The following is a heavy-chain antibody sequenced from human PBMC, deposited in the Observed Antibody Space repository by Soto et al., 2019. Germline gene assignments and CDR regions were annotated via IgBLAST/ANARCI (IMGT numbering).Heavy chain of an antibody. D-gene: IGHD3-22*01. J-gene: IGHJ4*02. CDR2: IIPIFGTA. CDR3: ARVDSTYYYDSSGYYYPPPLDY. V-gene: IGHV1-69*13. CDR1: GGTFSSYA. Sequence: PGASVKVSCKASGGTFSSYAISWVRQAPGQGLEWMGGIIPIFGTANYAQKFQGRVTITADESTSTAYMELSSLRSEDTAVYYCARVDSTYYYDSSGYYYPPPLDYWGQGTLVTVSS.